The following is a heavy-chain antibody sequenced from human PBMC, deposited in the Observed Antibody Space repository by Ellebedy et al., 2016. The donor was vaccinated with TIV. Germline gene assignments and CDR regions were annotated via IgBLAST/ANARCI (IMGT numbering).Heavy chain of an antibody. CDR3: ARDVWGGGWA. D-gene: IGHD6-19*01. V-gene: IGHV3-7*01. CDR2: IKQDGSEK. J-gene: IGHJ5*02. CDR1: GLTFSRYW. Sequence: PGGSLRLSCVDSGLTFSRYWMSWVRQTPGRGLEWVANIKQDGSEKYYVDSVKGRFTISRDNAKNSVYLQLSSLGAEDTAVYYCARDVWGGGWAWGQGTPVTVSS.